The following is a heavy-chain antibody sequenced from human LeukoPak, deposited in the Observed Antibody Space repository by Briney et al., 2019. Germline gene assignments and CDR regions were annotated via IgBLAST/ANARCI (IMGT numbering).Heavy chain of an antibody. J-gene: IGHJ6*03. CDR3: ARDKAVAGRGYYYYYMDV. V-gene: IGHV1-2*02. CDR2: INPNSGGT. D-gene: IGHD6-19*01. CDR1: GYTFTGYY. Sequence: ASVKVSCKASGYTFTGYYMHWVRQAPGQGLEWMGWINPNSGGTNYAQKFQGRVTMTRDTSISTAYMELSRLRSDDTAVYYCARDKAVAGRGYYYYYMDVWGKGTTVTVSS.